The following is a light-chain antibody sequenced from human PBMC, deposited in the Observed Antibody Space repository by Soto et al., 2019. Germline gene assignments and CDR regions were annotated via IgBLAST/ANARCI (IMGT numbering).Light chain of an antibody. V-gene: IGLV2-14*01. Sequence: QSALTQPASVSGSPGQSITISCTGTSSDVGSYNYVSWYQHHPGKAPRLMIYASSNRPSGVSHRFSGSRSGNMASLTISGLQAEDEADYYCSSYTSGSTLYVFGTGTKLTVL. CDR3: SSYTSGSTLYV. CDR1: SSDVGSYNY. J-gene: IGLJ1*01. CDR2: ASS.